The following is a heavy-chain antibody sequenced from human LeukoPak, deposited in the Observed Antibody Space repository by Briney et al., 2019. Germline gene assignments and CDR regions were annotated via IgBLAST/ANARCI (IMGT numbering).Heavy chain of an antibody. J-gene: IGHJ4*02. CDR1: GFTFGSYG. CDR3: AKDSTDQYYFDA. Sequence: GGSLRLSCAASGFTFGSYGMNWVRQAPGKGLEWVAVISYDGSDMYYAASVKGRFTISRDTSKNTLDLQMNSLRAEDTAVYYCAKDSTDQYYFDAWGQGTLVTVSS. V-gene: IGHV3-30*18. CDR2: ISYDGSDM.